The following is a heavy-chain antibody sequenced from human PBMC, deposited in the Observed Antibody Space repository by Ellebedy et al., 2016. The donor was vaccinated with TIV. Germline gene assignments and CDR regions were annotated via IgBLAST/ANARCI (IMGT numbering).Heavy chain of an antibody. D-gene: IGHD2-2*02. CDR3: ARGQYIVVVPAAIRDYYYYYMDV. CDR2: IIPILGIA. J-gene: IGHJ6*03. V-gene: IGHV1-69*04. CDR1: GGTFSSYA. Sequence: SVKVSXXASGGTFSSYAISWVRQAPGQGLEWMGRIIPILGIANYAQKFRGRVTITADKSTSTAYMELSSLRSEDTAVYYCARGQYIVVVPAAIRDYYYYYMDVWGKGTTVTVSS.